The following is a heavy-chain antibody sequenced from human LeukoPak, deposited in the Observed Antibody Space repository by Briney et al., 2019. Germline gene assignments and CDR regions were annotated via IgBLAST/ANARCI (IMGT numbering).Heavy chain of an antibody. CDR1: GITFGSYA. Sequence: GGSLRLSCVASGITFGSYAMSWVRQAPGKGLEWVAVISYDGSNKYYADSVKGRFTISRDNSKNTLYLQMNSLRAEDTAVYYCAKVFDRGDRALGSDYWGQGTLVTVSS. J-gene: IGHJ4*02. V-gene: IGHV3-30*18. CDR2: ISYDGSNK. CDR3: AKVFDRGDRALGSDY. D-gene: IGHD3-10*01.